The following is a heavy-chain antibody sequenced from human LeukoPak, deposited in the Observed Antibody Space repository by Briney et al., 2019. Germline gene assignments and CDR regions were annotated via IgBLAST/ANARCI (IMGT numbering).Heavy chain of an antibody. Sequence: GGSLRLSCAASGFAFSGSALHWVRQASGKGLEWVGRIKSKANNYATAYAASVNGWFTVSRDDSKNTAYLQMNSLKTEDTAVYYCTRLESGMDVWGRGTTVTVSS. V-gene: IGHV3-73*01. CDR3: TRLESGMDV. D-gene: IGHD1-1*01. CDR2: IKSKANNYAT. J-gene: IGHJ6*04. CDR1: GFAFSGSA.